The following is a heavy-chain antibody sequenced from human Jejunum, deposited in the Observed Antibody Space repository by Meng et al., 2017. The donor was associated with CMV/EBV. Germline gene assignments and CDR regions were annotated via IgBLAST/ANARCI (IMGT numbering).Heavy chain of an antibody. CDR3: AKGDGSYYESAFDV. D-gene: IGHD3-10*01. V-gene: IGHV3-48*03. CDR2: INRGGSTM. J-gene: IGHJ3*01. Sequence: SGFTLNNYEMKWVRQAPGKGLEWVSYINRGGSTMYYEDSVKGRFTISRDNAKNSLYLQMNSLRTDDMALYYCAKGDGSYYESAFDVWGQGTMVTVSS. CDR1: GFTLNNYE.